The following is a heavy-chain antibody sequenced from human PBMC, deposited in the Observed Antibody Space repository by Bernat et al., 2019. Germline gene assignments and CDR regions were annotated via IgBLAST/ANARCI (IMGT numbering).Heavy chain of an antibody. D-gene: IGHD3-3*01. CDR1: GDSINSYY. CDR2: IYYRGST. CDR3: AKEGAYYDFWSGYSASVGYFDY. V-gene: IGHV4-59*01. Sequence: QVQLQESGPGLVKPSETLSLTCTVSGDSINSYYWSWIRQPPGKGLAWIGYIYYRGSTNYSPSLKSRVTISLDASKNQFSLQLSSVTAADTAVYYCAKEGAYYDFWSGYSASVGYFDYWGQGTLVTVSS. J-gene: IGHJ4*02.